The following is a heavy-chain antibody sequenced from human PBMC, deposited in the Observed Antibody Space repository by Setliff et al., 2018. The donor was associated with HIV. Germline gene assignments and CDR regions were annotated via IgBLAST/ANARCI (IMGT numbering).Heavy chain of an antibody. Sequence: SETLSLTCDVSGFSISSRYYWGWIRQSPGKGLEWIGSTHHSGSTYYNPSLNSRVTISVDTSKNHFSLKLSSVTAADTAVYYCARDGFWSGYVDYWGQGTLVTVSS. CDR1: GFSISSRYY. V-gene: IGHV4-38-2*02. CDR2: THHSGST. CDR3: ARDGFWSGYVDY. D-gene: IGHD3-3*01. J-gene: IGHJ4*02.